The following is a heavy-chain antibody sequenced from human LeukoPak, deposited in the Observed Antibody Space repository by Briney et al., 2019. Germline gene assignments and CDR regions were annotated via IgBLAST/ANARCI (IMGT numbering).Heavy chain of an antibody. Sequence: PSETLSLTCTVSGGSMSHHWSWIRQSPGKGLEWIGYISHTASTNYNPSLKSRVTISVDTSKNQLSLRLSSVTAADTAVYYCSRAYSSGYRDAFDIWGQGTMVTVSS. V-gene: IGHV4-59*11. J-gene: IGHJ3*02. CDR2: ISHTAST. D-gene: IGHD3-22*01. CDR1: GGSMSHH. CDR3: SRAYSSGYRDAFDI.